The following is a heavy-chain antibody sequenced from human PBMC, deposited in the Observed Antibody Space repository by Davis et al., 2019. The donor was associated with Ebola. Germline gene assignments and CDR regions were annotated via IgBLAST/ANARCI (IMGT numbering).Heavy chain of an antibody. D-gene: IGHD6-13*01. V-gene: IGHV3-73*01. CDR2: IRSKANSYAT. Sequence: GGSRRPSCPAPAFTSSSSAKHCVRQASGKGLEWVGRIRSKANSYATAYAASVKGRFTISRDDSKNTAYLQMNSLKTEDTAVYYCTTTPSSSRYTSEVWGQGTTVTVSS. CDR1: AFTSSSSA. CDR3: TTTPSSSRYTSEV. J-gene: IGHJ6*02.